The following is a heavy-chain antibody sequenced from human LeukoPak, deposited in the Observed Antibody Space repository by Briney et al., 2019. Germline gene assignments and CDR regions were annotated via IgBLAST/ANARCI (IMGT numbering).Heavy chain of an antibody. CDR1: GGSISNNY. Sequence: SETLSLTCTVSGGSISNNYWNWIRLPPGKGLEWIGYIYYTGSTHYNPSLKSRVTISLDTSKSQFSLKLTSVTAADTAVYYCAKARDSNIWYPFDYRGQGTLVTVSS. CDR2: IYYTGST. V-gene: IGHV4-59*01. J-gene: IGHJ4*02. D-gene: IGHD6-13*01. CDR3: AKARDSNIWYPFDY.